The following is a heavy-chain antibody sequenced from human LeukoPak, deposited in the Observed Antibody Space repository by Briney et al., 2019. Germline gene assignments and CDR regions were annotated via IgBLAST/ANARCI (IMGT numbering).Heavy chain of an antibody. V-gene: IGHV1-2*06. J-gene: IGHJ4*02. CDR1: GYTFTAYY. Sequence: ASVKVSCKASGYTFTAYYIHWVRQAPGQGLEWMGRINPKNGDTNYAQKFQDRVTMTRDTSISTAYMELSSLRSDDTAIYYCARLMAPVGKRSTPFNYWGQGTLVTVSS. CDR2: INPKNGDT. CDR3: ARLMAPVGKRSTPFNY. D-gene: IGHD1-1*01.